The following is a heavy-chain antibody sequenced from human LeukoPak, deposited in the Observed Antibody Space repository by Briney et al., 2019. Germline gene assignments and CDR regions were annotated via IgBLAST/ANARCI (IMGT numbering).Heavy chain of an antibody. J-gene: IGHJ2*01. CDR3: ARPYCSGGSCYSYWYFDL. CDR1: GGSISSSSYY. D-gene: IGHD2-15*01. V-gene: IGHV4-39*01. CDR2: IYYSGST. Sequence: PSETLSLTCTVSGGSISSSSYYWGWIRQPPGKGLEWIGSIYYSGSTYYNPSLKSRVTISVDTSKNQLSLKLSSVTAADTAVYYCARPYCSGGSCYSYWYFDLWGRGTLVTVSS.